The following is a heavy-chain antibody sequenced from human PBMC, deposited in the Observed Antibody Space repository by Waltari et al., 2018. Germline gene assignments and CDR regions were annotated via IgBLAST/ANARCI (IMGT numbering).Heavy chain of an antibody. Sequence: EVQLVESGGGLVKPGGSLRLSCAASGFTFSSYSMNWVRQAPEKGLEWVSSISSSSSYIYYADSVKCRFTSSRDNAKNSLYLQMNSLRAEDTAVYYWASQAPIAAAGPDAFDIWGQGTMVTVSS. J-gene: IGHJ3*02. V-gene: IGHV3-21*01. CDR2: ISSSSSYI. CDR3: ASQAPIAAAGPDAFDI. D-gene: IGHD6-13*01. CDR1: GFTFSSYS.